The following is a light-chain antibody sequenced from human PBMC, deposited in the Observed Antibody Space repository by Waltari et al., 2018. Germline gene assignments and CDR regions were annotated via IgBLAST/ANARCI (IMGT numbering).Light chain of an antibody. J-gene: IGKJ2*01. CDR2: GAS. CDR1: QSVSSN. Sequence: IVLTPSPPTLSVSPGERATLSCRASQSVSSNLAWYQQKPGQAPKLLIYGASTRATGIPARFSGSGSGTEFTLTISSLQSEDFAVYYCQQYNNWPQTFGQGTKLEIK. V-gene: IGKV3-15*01. CDR3: QQYNNWPQT.